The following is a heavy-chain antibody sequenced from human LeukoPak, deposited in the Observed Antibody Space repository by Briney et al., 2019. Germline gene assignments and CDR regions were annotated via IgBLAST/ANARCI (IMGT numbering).Heavy chain of an antibody. CDR3: ARVYGSGLI. V-gene: IGHV1-2*02. CDR2: INPNSGGT. D-gene: IGHD3-10*01. CDR1: GGTFSSYA. J-gene: IGHJ3*02. Sequence: ASVKVSCKASGGTFSSYAISWVRQAPGQGLEWMGWINPNSGGTNYAQKFQGRVTMTRDTSISTAYMELSRLRSDDTAVYYCARVYGSGLIWGQGTMVTVSS.